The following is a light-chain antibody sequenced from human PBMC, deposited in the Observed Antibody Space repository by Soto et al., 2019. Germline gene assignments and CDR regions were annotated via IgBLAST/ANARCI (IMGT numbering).Light chain of an antibody. J-gene: IGKJ4*01. Sequence: EIVLTQSPATLSLSPGERATLSCRASQSVSSYLAWYQQKPGQAPRLLIYDASNRATGIPARFSGSGSGTDFTLTISSLEPEDFAVYYCQQRSNFLTFGGGTKVEIQ. CDR1: QSVSSY. V-gene: IGKV3-11*01. CDR2: DAS. CDR3: QQRSNFLT.